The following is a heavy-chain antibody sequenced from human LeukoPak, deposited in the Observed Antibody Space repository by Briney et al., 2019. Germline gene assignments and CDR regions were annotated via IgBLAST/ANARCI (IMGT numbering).Heavy chain of an antibody. J-gene: IGHJ6*02. D-gene: IGHD2-2*01. CDR3: ARASYCSSTSCYSYYYYGMDV. Sequence: SVKVSCKASGGTFSSYAISWVRQAPGQGLECMGRIIPILGIANYAQKFQSRVTITADKSTSTAYMELSSLRSEDTAVYYCARASYCSSTSCYSYYYYGMDVWGQGTTVTVSS. CDR2: IIPILGIA. CDR1: GGTFSSYA. V-gene: IGHV1-69*04.